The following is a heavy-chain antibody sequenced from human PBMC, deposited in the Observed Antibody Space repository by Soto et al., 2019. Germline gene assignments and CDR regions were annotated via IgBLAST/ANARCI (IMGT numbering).Heavy chain of an antibody. V-gene: IGHV1-46*01. CDR3: ARDLAAGDL. D-gene: IGHD6-13*01. Sequence: ASVKVSCKASGYTFTSYAIHWVRQAPGQRLEWMGWISAMGGSTNYAQEFQGRVTLTSDTSTSTVYMELSSLRFEDTALFYCARDLAAGDLWG. CDR2: ISAMGGST. CDR1: GYTFTSYA. J-gene: IGHJ5*02.